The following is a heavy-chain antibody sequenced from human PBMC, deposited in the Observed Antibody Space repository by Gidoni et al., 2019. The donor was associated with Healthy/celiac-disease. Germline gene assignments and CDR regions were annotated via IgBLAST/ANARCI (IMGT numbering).Heavy chain of an antibody. CDR2: ISSSSSYI. CDR3: ARDISYLDGMDV. J-gene: IGHJ6*02. CDR1: GFTFSSYS. D-gene: IGHD3-10*01. Sequence: EVQLVESGGGLVKPGGSLRLSCAAAGFTFSSYSMNWVRQAPGKGLEWVSSISSSSSYIYYADSVKGRFTISRDNAKNSLYLQMNSLRAEDTAVYYCARDISYLDGMDVWGQGTTVTVSS. V-gene: IGHV3-21*01.